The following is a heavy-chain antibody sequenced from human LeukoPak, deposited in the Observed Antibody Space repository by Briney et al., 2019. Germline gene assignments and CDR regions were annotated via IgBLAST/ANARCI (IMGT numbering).Heavy chain of an antibody. CDR1: GFTFSSYA. CDR3: AREEGNDDYDEDEANYFDY. V-gene: IGHV3-30-3*01. CDR2: ISYDGSNK. Sequence: GGSLRLSCAASGFTFSSYAMSWVRQAPGKGLEWVAVISYDGSNKYYADSVKGRFTISRDNSKNTLYLQMNSLRAEDTAVYYCAREEGNDDYDEDEANYFDYWGQGTLVTVSS. J-gene: IGHJ4*02. D-gene: IGHD4-17*01.